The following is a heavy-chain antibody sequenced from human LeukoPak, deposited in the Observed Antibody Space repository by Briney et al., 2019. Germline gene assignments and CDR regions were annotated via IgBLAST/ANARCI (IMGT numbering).Heavy chain of an antibody. CDR1: GGSISSSNW. Sequence: SETLSLTCAVSGGSISSSNWWSWVRQPPGKGLEWIGEIYHSGSTNYNPSLKSRVTISVDKSKNQFSLKLSSVTAADTAVYYCARDTISDYYGSGSYAYWGQGTLVTVSS. J-gene: IGHJ4*02. CDR3: ARDTISDYYGSGSYAY. V-gene: IGHV4-4*02. CDR2: IYHSGST. D-gene: IGHD3-10*01.